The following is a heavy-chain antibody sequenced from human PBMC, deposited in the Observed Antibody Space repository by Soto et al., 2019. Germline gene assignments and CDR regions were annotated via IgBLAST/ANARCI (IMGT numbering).Heavy chain of an antibody. CDR1: GFTFDNYE. Sequence: PGGYLRLSCAASGFTFDNYEMNWVRQAPGKGLEWLSYISSVGSTIYYADSVKGRFTISRDNAKNTLYLQMNSLRVEDTAVYYCARDFIIRALDIWGQGKMVTVSS. CDR2: ISSVGSTI. CDR3: ARDFIIRALDI. D-gene: IGHD3-10*01. V-gene: IGHV3-48*03. J-gene: IGHJ3*02.